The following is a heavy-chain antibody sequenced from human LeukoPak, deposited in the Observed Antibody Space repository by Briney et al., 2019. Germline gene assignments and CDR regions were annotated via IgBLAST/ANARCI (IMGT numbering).Heavy chain of an antibody. Sequence: GGSLRLSCAASGFTFSSYGMHWVRQAPGRGLEWVAFIRHDESNIFYADSVKGRFTISRDDSKSTLYLQMNSLRTEDTAVYYCARDQTYCGGGGCYYDTFDYWGQGILVTVSS. J-gene: IGHJ4*02. CDR1: GFTFSSYG. CDR2: IRHDESNI. CDR3: ARDQTYCGGGGCYYDTFDY. D-gene: IGHD2-15*01. V-gene: IGHV3-30*02.